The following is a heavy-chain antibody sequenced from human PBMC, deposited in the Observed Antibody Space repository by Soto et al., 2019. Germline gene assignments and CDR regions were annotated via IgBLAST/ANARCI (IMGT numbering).Heavy chain of an antibody. Sequence: ASVKVSGKASRYTFTSYDIYWVRQAPGQGLEWMGWMKTDSGDTDYAQNFQGRVTMTRDTSINTAYMELNNLVSDDTAVYFCARRSSTYLNEIIYDPWGQGTLVTVSS. CDR2: MKTDSGDT. CDR3: ARRSSTYLNEIIYDP. V-gene: IGHV1-2*02. D-gene: IGHD2-2*01. J-gene: IGHJ5*02. CDR1: RYTFTSYD.